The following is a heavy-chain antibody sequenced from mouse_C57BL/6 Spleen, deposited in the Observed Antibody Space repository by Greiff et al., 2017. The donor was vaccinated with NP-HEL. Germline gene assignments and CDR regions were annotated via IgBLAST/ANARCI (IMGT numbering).Heavy chain of an antibody. CDR1: GYAFSSSW. J-gene: IGHJ2*01. CDR3: ARSDYDYDGRDFDY. V-gene: IGHV1-82*01. CDR2: IYPGDGDT. Sequence: VKLQQSGPELVKPGASVKISCKASGYAFSSSWMNWVKQRPGKGLEWIGRIYPGDGDTNYNGKFKGKATPTADKSSSTAYMQLSSLTSEDSAVYYCARSDYDYDGRDFDYWGQGTTLTVSS. D-gene: IGHD2-4*01.